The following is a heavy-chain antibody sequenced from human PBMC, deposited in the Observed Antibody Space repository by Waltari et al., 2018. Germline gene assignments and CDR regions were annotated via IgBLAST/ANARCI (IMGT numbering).Heavy chain of an antibody. CDR1: GGSFSGYY. J-gene: IGHJ3*02. V-gene: IGHV4-34*01. CDR3: ARQEIIVEVTGDGFDI. Sequence: QVQLQQWGAGLLKPSETLSLTFAVYGGSFSGYYWSWIRQPPGKGLEWIGEISHSGTTNDNPSLKSRVTISLDTSKNQFSLKLSSVTAADTAVYYCARQEIIVEVTGDGFDIWGQGTMVTVSS. D-gene: IGHD2-21*02. CDR2: ISHSGTT.